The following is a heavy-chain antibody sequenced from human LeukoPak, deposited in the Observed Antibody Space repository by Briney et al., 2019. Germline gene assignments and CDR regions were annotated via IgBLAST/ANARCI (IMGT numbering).Heavy chain of an antibody. V-gene: IGHV1-18*01. Sequence: ASVKVSCKASGYTFTSYGISWVRQAPGQGLEWMGWISAYNGNTNYAQKLQGRVTMTTDTSTSTAYMELKSLRSDDTAVYYCARSLWALGGYDSKSPGYWGQGTLVTVSS. CDR3: ARSLWALGGYDSKSPGY. CDR2: ISAYNGNT. J-gene: IGHJ4*02. CDR1: GYTFTSYG. D-gene: IGHD5-12*01.